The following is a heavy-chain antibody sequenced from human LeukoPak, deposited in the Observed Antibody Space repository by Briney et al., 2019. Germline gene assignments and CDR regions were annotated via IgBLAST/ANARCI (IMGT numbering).Heavy chain of an antibody. Sequence: GASVKVSCKTSGYTFTDYYMHWVRQAPGQGLEWMGWIGPRSGDTSYAKKFQGRVTMTRDTSINTVDMDLSGLTSDDTAVFYCARGREIHGSSDTNLDDYWGQGTLVTVSS. D-gene: IGHD3-10*01. CDR3: ARGREIHGSSDTNLDDY. V-gene: IGHV1-2*02. CDR1: GYTFTDYY. CDR2: IGPRSGDT. J-gene: IGHJ4*02.